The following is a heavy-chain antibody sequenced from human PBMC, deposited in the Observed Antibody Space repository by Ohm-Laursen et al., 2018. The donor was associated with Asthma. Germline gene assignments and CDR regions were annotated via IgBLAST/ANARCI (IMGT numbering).Heavy chain of an antibody. D-gene: IGHD2-15*01. CDR1: GFTFSSYG. CDR2: ISYDGSNK. CDR3: ARANIVVVVAATSFDY. J-gene: IGHJ4*02. Sequence: SLRLSCAASGFTFSSYGMHWVRQAPGKGLEWVAVISYDGSNKYYADSVKGRFTISRDNSKNTLYLQMNSLRAEDTAVYYCARANIVVVVAATSFDYWGQGTLVTVSS. V-gene: IGHV3-30*03.